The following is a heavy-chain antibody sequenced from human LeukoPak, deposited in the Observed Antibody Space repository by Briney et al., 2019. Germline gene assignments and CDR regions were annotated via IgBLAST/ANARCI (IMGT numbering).Heavy chain of an antibody. D-gene: IGHD2-8*01. Sequence: SETLSLTCTVSGGSISSYYWSWIRQPPGKGLEWIGYIYYSGSTNYNPSLKSRVTISVDTSKNQFSLKLSSVTAADTAVYYCARGRTRGLFDYWGQGTLVTVSS. CDR3: ARGRTRGLFDY. J-gene: IGHJ4*02. V-gene: IGHV4-59*01. CDR1: GGSISSYY. CDR2: IYYSGST.